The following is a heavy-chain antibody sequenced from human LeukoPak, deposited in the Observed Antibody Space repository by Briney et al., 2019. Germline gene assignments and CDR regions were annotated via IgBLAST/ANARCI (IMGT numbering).Heavy chain of an antibody. CDR2: INPNRGST. CDR1: VYTFTSYY. Sequence: ASVKVSCKASVYTFTSYYMHWVRQAPGQGLEWMGIINPNRGSTSYAQKFQGRVTMARDMSTSTVYMELSSLRSEDTGVYYCARDWGGIVGARYAFDIWGQGTMVTVSS. D-gene: IGHD1-26*01. V-gene: IGHV1-46*01. J-gene: IGHJ3*02. CDR3: ARDWGGIVGARYAFDI.